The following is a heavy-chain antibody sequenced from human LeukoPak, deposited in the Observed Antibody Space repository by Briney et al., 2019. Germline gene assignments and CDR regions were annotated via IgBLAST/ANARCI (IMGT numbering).Heavy chain of an antibody. CDR1: GYTSSSYD. CDR2: MNPNSGNT. Sequence: ASVKVSCKPPGYTSSSYDICWVPEATGQGLEWMGWMNPNSGNTGYAQKFQGRVTMTRSTSISTAYMELSSLRSEDTAVYYCARGALGDYVSESGYWGQGTLVTVSS. CDR3: ARGALGDYVSESGY. V-gene: IGHV1-8*01. J-gene: IGHJ4*02. D-gene: IGHD4-17*01.